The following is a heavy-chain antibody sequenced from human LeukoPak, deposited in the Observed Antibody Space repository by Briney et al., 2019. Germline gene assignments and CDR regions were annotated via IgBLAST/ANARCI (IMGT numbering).Heavy chain of an antibody. CDR2: ISTSTTI. V-gene: IGHV3-48*01. CDR3: ARAFSD. J-gene: IGHJ1*01. CDR1: GFTFSSYW. Sequence: GGSLRLSCAASGFTFSSYWMHWVRQAPGKGLEWVSYISTSTTIYYSDSVKGRFTVSRDNAKNSLYLQMNSLRAEDTAVYYCARAFSDWGQGTLVTVSS.